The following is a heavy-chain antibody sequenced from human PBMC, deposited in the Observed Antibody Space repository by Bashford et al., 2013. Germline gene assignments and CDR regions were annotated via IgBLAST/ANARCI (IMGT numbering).Heavy chain of an antibody. D-gene: IGHD7-27*01. CDR2: INPNSGGT. Sequence: WVRQAPGQGLEWMGWINPNSGGTKYAQRFQGRVTMTRDTSISTAYMELSSLRADDTAVYYCARDLTGDGLAYFDYVGPGNPGHRLL. J-gene: IGHJ4*02. V-gene: IGHV1-2*02. CDR3: ARDLTGDGLAYFDY.